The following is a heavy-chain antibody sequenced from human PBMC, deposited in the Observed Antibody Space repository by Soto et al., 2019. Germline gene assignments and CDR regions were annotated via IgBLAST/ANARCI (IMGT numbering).Heavy chain of an antibody. Sequence: DVQLVESGEGLVQPGGSLRLSCAASGFTFSNYAMHWVRQAPGKGLEYVSTISSIGGSTYYADSVKGRFTISRDNSKNTLYLKMGSLRAEDMAVYYCARAHSNSYYDGMDVWGQGTTVTVSS. CDR2: ISSIGGST. J-gene: IGHJ6*02. D-gene: IGHD4-4*01. CDR1: GFTFSNYA. CDR3: ARAHSNSYYDGMDV. V-gene: IGHV3-64*02.